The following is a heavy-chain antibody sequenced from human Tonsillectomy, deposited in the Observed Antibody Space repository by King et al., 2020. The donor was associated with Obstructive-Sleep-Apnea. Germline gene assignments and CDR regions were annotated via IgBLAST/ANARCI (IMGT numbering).Heavy chain of an antibody. Sequence: VQLVESGGGVVQPGRSLRLSCAASGFTFSSYGMHWVRQAPGKGLEWVAVISYDGSNKYYADSVKGRFTISRDNSKNTLYLQMNSLRAEDTAVYYCAKEEDDYGDYARYYYYGMDVWGQGTTVTVSS. CDR3: AKEEDDYGDYARYYYYGMDV. J-gene: IGHJ6*02. V-gene: IGHV3-30*18. CDR2: ISYDGSNK. CDR1: GFTFSSYG. D-gene: IGHD4-17*01.